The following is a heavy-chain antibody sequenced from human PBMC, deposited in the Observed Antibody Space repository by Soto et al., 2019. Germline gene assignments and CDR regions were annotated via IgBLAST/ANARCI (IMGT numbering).Heavy chain of an antibody. D-gene: IGHD6-13*01. Sequence: QVQLVESGGGVVQPGRSLRLSCAASGFTFSNYGMHWVRQAPGKGLEWVAVIWYDGSNKYYADSVKGRFTISRDNSKNTLYLQMNSLSAEDTAVYYCARVYRSWYSDYWGQGTLVTVSS. CDR3: ARVYRSWYSDY. J-gene: IGHJ4*02. V-gene: IGHV3-33*01. CDR1: GFTFSNYG. CDR2: IWYDGSNK.